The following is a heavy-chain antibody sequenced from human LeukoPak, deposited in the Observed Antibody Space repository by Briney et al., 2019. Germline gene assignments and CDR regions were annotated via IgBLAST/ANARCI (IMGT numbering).Heavy chain of an antibody. CDR1: GGSISNYY. J-gene: IGHJ2*01. Sequence: SETLSLTCAVSGGSISNYYWTWIRQPPGKGLEWIGYIYYSGSTNYNPSLKSRVTISVDTSKNQFSLKLSSVTAADTAVYYCARDWGDGYPNWYFDLWGRGTLVTVSS. CDR3: ARDWGDGYPNWYFDL. CDR2: IYYSGST. V-gene: IGHV4-59*01. D-gene: IGHD5-24*01.